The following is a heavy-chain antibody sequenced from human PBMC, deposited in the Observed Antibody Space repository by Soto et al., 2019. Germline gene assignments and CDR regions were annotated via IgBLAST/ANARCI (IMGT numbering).Heavy chain of an antibody. V-gene: IGHV3-74*01. CDR2: INNDGSRT. CDR1: GVSLCSSG. J-gene: IGHJ4*02. D-gene: IGHD2-2*01. CDR3: ARGGTYCSTTSCYFDY. Sequence: AGSLELSCAASGVSLCSSGVSGARKTPGKGLEWVSSINNDGSRTVYADSVKGRFTISRDNSKNTLYLQMNSLRAEDTAVYYCARGGTYCSTTSCYFDYWGQGTLVTVSS.